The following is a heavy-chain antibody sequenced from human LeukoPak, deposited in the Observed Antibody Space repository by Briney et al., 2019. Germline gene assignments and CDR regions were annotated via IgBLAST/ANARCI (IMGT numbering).Heavy chain of an antibody. V-gene: IGHV1-58*02. J-gene: IGHJ5*02. D-gene: IGHD3-10*01. CDR1: GFTFTSSA. CDR3: AAARPSLLWFGELLS. CDR2: IVVGSGNT. Sequence: SVKVSCKASGFTFTSSAMQWVRQARGQRLEWIGWIVVGSGNTNYAQKFQERVTITRDMSTSTAYMELSSLRSEDTAVYYCAAARPSLLWFGELLSWGQGTLVTVSS.